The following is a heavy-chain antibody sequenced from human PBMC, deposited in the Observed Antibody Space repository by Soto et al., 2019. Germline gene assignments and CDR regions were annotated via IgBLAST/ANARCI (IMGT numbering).Heavy chain of an antibody. J-gene: IGHJ4*02. CDR3: ARTDTAMPLDY. Sequence: SETLCLTWGVYGGSFSGYYGSWIRQPPGKGLEWIGEINHSGSTNYNPSLKSRVTISVDTSKNQFSLKLSSVTAADTAVYYCARTDTAMPLDYWGQGTLVTVSS. D-gene: IGHD5-18*01. CDR2: INHSGST. V-gene: IGHV4-34*01. CDR1: GGSFSGYY.